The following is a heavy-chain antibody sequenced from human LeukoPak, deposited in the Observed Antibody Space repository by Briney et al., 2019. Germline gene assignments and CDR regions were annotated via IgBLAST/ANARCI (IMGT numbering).Heavy chain of an antibody. D-gene: IGHD2-8*01. CDR1: GFTFSSYG. V-gene: IGHV3-30*18. CDR2: ISYDGSNK. Sequence: PGRSLRLSCAASGFTFSSYGMHWVRQAPGKGLEWVAVISYDGSNKYYAGSVKGRFTISRDNSKNTLYLQMNSLRAEDTAVYYCAKASFSGVCPTDWGQGTLVTVSS. CDR3: AKASFSGVCPTD. J-gene: IGHJ4*02.